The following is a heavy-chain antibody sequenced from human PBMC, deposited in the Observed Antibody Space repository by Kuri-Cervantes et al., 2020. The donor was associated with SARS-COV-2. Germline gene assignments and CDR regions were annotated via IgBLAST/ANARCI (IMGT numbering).Heavy chain of an antibody. Sequence: GESLKISCAASGFTFSSYWMNWVRQAPGKGLEWVANIKQDGSEKYYVDSVRGQFTISRDNAKNSLYLQMNTLRAEDTAVYYCARERLGDLTLLPNWFDSWGQGTLVTVSS. CDR1: GFTFSSYW. J-gene: IGHJ5*01. D-gene: IGHD3-16*02. CDR3: ARERLGDLTLLPNWFDS. CDR2: IKQDGSEK. V-gene: IGHV3-7*01.